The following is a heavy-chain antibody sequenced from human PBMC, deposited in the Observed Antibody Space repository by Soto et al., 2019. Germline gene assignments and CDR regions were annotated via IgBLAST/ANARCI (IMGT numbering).Heavy chain of an antibody. CDR2: MNPSTGNS. Sequence: QVQLVQSGAEVRKPGASVKVSCEASGYTFTSYDIYWVRQATGQGLEWMGWMNPSTGNSGYAQKFQGRVTMTSDTSRSTAHMELSSLRAEDTDVYYCARRAETNGWKGFGADKYYFDFWGQGTLVTVSS. CDR1: GYTFTSYD. V-gene: IGHV1-8*01. J-gene: IGHJ4*02. CDR3: ARRAETNGWKGFGADKYYFDF. D-gene: IGHD6-19*01.